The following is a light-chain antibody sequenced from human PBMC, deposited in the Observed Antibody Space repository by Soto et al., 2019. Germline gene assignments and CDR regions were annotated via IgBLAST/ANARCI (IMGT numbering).Light chain of an antibody. CDR2: AAS. Sequence: IQLPQSPSSLSASVGDRVTITCRASQSISTYINWYQQKAGLAPKLLIYAASSLQSGVPSRFSGSRSGTDFTLTISSLQPDDFATYYCQQYNCYPRTFGGGTKVDI. CDR3: QQYNCYPRT. J-gene: IGKJ4*02. CDR1: QSISTY. V-gene: IGKV1-16*01.